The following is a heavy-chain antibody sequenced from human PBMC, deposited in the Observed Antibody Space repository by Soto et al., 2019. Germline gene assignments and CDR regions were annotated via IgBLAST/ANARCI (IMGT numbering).Heavy chain of an antibody. CDR2: INPSGGSA. CDR1: GYTFTSYY. J-gene: IGHJ4*02. Sequence: QVQLVQSGAEVKKPGASVKVSCKAYGYTFTSYYMHWVRQAPGQGLEWMGMINPSGGSASYTQKFQGRVTMTRDTSTNTIYMELSSLRSEDTAVYYCARSHYYGSGAYTPDDNWGQGTLVIVSS. V-gene: IGHV1-46*03. D-gene: IGHD3-10*01. CDR3: ARSHYYGSGAYTPDDN.